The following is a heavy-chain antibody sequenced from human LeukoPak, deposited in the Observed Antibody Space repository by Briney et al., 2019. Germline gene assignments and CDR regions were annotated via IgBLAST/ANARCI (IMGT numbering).Heavy chain of an antibody. V-gene: IGHV4-4*07. D-gene: IGHD6-13*01. CDR1: GGSISSYY. CDR3: ARVGLGDSSSWFQNYYYGMDV. CDR2: IYTSGST. Sequence: SSETLSLTCTVSGGSISSYYWSWIRQPAGKGLEWIGRIYTSGSTNYNPSLKSRVTMSVDTSKNQFSLKLSSVTAADTAVYYCARVGLGDSSSWFQNYYYGMDVWGQGTTVTVSS. J-gene: IGHJ6*02.